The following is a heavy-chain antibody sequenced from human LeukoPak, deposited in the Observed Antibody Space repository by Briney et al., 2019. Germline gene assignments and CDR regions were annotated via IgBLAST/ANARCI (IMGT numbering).Heavy chain of an antibody. J-gene: IGHJ4*02. V-gene: IGHV3-23*01. CDR3: AKGGHSDYFDY. CDR1: GFTVSNNY. CDR2: ISGSGGST. Sequence: GGSLRLSCAASGFTVSNNYMSWVRQAPGKGLEWVSVISGSGGSTYYADSVKGRFTISRDNSKNTLYLQMSSLRAEDTAVYYCAKGGHSDYFDYWGQGTLVTVSS. D-gene: IGHD1-26*01.